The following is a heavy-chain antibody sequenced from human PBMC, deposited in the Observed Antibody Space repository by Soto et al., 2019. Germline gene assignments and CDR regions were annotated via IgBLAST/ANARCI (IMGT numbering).Heavy chain of an antibody. CDR1: GGSISSGGYY. Sequence: PSETLSLTCTVSGGSISSGGYYWSWIRQHPGKGLEWIGYIYYSGSTYYSPSLKSRVTISVDTSKNQFSLRLSSVTAADTAAYYCARVYCSNGVCYTASHGFDIWGQGTMVTVSS. D-gene: IGHD2-8*01. CDR2: IYYSGST. CDR3: ARVYCSNGVCYTASHGFDI. J-gene: IGHJ3*02. V-gene: IGHV4-31*02.